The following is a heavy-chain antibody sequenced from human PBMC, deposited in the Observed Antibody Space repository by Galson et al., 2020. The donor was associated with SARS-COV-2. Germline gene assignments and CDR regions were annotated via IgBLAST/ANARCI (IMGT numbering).Heavy chain of an antibody. CDR3: QAADNGFDV. J-gene: IGHJ3*01. D-gene: IGHD6-25*01. V-gene: IGHV3-7*01. Sequence: AGSLTLSCSVSSFTFSNYWMSWVRQAPGPGLEWVANINQDGSDKYYVATVRGRFTISRDNAKNSLYLQMNSLRAEDTALYYCQAADNGFDVWGQGTMGTVSS. CDR1: SFTFSNYW. CDR2: INQDGSDK.